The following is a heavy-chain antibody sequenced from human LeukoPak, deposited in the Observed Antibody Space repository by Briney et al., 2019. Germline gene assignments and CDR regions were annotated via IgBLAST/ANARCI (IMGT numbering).Heavy chain of an antibody. CDR3: ARGGIDFDWLLSGKGSFDY. CDR2: ISAYNGNT. V-gene: IGHV1-18*01. D-gene: IGHD3-9*01. J-gene: IGHJ4*02. Sequence: ASVKVSCKASGYTFTSYGISWVRQAPGQGLEWMGWISAYNGNTNYAQKLQGRATMTTDTSTSTAYMELRSLRSDDTAVYYCARGGIDFDWLLSGKGSFDYWGQGTLVTVSS. CDR1: GYTFTSYG.